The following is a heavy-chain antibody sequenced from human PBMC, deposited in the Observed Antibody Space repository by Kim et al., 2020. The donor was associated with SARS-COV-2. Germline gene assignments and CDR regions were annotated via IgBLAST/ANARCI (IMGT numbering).Heavy chain of an antibody. Sequence: GGSLRLSCAASGFTFSSYWMSWVRQAPGKGLEWVANIKQDGSEKYYVDSVKGRFTISRDNAKNSLYLQMNSLRAEDTAVYYCARVPRTSPESREVGHDYGGYGAWYFDLWGRGTLVPVSS. CDR2: IKQDGSEK. D-gene: IGHD4-17*01. J-gene: IGHJ2*01. V-gene: IGHV3-7*01. CDR1: GFTFSSYW. CDR3: ARVPRTSPESREVGHDYGGYGAWYFDL.